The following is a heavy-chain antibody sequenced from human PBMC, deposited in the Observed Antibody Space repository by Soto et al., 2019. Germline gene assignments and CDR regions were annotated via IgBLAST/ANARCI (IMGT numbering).Heavy chain of an antibody. D-gene: IGHD5-18*01. J-gene: IGHJ4*02. CDR3: ARSVNTALVRGIDS. CDR1: GASFTNDGSY. Sequence: LSLTCTVAGASFTNDGSYWSWIRQHPGKGLEWIGYIYFTGYTYYTPSLKSRAAFSIETSKRQFSLRLTSVTAADTAIYYCARSVNTALVRGIDSWGQGTLVTVSS. V-gene: IGHV4-31*03. CDR2: IYFTGYT.